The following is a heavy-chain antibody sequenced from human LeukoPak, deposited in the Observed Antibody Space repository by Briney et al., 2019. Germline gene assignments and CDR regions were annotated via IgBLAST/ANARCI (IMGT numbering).Heavy chain of an antibody. V-gene: IGHV3-23*01. CDR3: AKRLKVVPAAIEYYFDY. CDR2: ISGSGGST. Sequence: PGGSLRLSCAASGLTFSSYAMSWVRQAPGKGLQWVSGISGSGGSTYYADSVKGRFTISRDNSKNTLYQQMNSLRAEDTAVYYCAKRLKVVPAAIEYYFDYWGQGTLVTVSS. D-gene: IGHD2-2*01. CDR1: GLTFSSYA. J-gene: IGHJ4*02.